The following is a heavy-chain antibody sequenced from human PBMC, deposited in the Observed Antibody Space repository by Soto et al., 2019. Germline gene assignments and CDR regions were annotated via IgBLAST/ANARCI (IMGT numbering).Heavy chain of an antibody. D-gene: IGHD2-15*01. CDR1: GDSISSGDYY. Sequence: SETLSLTCTVSGDSISSGDYYWSWIRQPPGEGLEWIGCIYYTGNTYYNPSLKSRFTISVDTSKNQFSLNLSSVTVADTAVYYCARWVEVSLDYFDSWGQGTPVTVS. V-gene: IGHV4-30-4*01. CDR3: ARWVEVSLDYFDS. CDR2: IYYTGNT. J-gene: IGHJ4*02.